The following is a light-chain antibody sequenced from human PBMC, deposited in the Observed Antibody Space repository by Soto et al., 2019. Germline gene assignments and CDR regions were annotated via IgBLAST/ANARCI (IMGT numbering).Light chain of an antibody. V-gene: IGKV3-20*01. Sequence: ETALTQSPATLSVPPGARATLSCRASQTVSSNLAWYQQKPGQPPRLLIYGASSRATGIPDRFSGSGSETDFTLTISRLEPEDFAVYYCQQYGYSRPTFGQGTKVDIK. CDR3: QQYGYSRPT. CDR1: QTVSSN. CDR2: GAS. J-gene: IGKJ1*01.